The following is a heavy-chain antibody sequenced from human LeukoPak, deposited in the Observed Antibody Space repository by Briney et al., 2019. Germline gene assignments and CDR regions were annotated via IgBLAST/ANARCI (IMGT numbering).Heavy chain of an antibody. J-gene: IGHJ4*02. CDR1: GYTLTELS. V-gene: IGHV1-24*01. CDR2: FDPEDGET. CDR3: ATSKIVGATPDGRLNY. Sequence: ASVKVSCKVSGYTLTELSMNWVRQAPGKGLEWRGGFDPEDGETIYAQKFQGRVTMTEDTSTDTAYMELSSLRSEDTAVYYCATSKIVGATPDGRLNYWGQGTLVTVSS. D-gene: IGHD1-26*01.